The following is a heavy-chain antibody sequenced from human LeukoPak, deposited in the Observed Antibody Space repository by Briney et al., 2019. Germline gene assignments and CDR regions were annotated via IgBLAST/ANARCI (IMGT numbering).Heavy chain of an antibody. D-gene: IGHD3-10*01. CDR1: GFTFSDHY. J-gene: IGHJ3*02. Sequence: GGSLRLSCAASGFTFSDHYMDWVRQAPGKGLEWVGRTRNKANSYTTEYAASVKGRFTISRDDSKNSLYLQMNSLKTEDTAVYYCARGGVSGAFDIWGQGTMVTVSS. CDR2: TRNKANSYTT. V-gene: IGHV3-72*01. CDR3: ARGGVSGAFDI.